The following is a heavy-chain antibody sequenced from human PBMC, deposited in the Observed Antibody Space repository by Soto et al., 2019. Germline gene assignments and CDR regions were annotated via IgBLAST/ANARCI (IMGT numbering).Heavy chain of an antibody. Sequence: EVQLWESGGGLVQPGGSLRLSCAASGFTVSSYAMAWVRQAPGKGLDWVSGITDSGGRTYYADSVKGRFTISRDNSKTSLYLQMNSLRAEDTAVYYCAEGGYDYGGFGYWGQGILVTVSS. CDR2: ITDSGGRT. J-gene: IGHJ4*02. D-gene: IGHD5-12*01. V-gene: IGHV3-23*01. CDR3: AEGGYDYGGFGY. CDR1: GFTVSSYA.